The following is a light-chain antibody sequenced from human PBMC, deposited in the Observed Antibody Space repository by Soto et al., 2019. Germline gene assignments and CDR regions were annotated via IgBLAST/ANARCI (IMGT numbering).Light chain of an antibody. V-gene: IGLV1-44*01. CDR3: ASWADNLNGGV. CDR1: SSNIGTYT. Sequence: QSVLTQPPSASGTPGQRVTISCSGTSSNIGTYTVNWYQQLPGTAPKLLIYTDYQRPSGVPDRFSGSKSGTSASLAITGLHSEDEADYYCASWADNLNGGVFGGGTKRTVL. CDR2: TDY. J-gene: IGLJ3*02.